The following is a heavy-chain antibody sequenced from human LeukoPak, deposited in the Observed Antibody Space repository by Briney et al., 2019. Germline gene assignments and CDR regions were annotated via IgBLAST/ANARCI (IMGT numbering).Heavy chain of an antibody. Sequence: PGGSLRLSCAASGFTFSSYEMNWVRQAPGKGLEWVSSISSSSSYIYYADSVKGRFTISRDNAKNSLYLQMNSLRAEDTAVYYCAKDGLSSGYDSNWFDPWGQGTLVTVSS. J-gene: IGHJ5*02. D-gene: IGHD5-12*01. CDR3: AKDGLSSGYDSNWFDP. CDR2: ISSSSSYI. CDR1: GFTFSSYE. V-gene: IGHV3-21*01.